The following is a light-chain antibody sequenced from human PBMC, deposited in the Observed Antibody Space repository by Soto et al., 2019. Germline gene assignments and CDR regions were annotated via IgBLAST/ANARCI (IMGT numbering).Light chain of an antibody. V-gene: IGKV1-9*01. CDR1: QAIDTY. CDR3: QQLNSFPFI. Sequence: DIQLTQSPSFLSASAGDRVTITCRASQAIDTYLAWYQKKPGKAPKLLIYAASLLQSGVPSRFSGGGSGTEFTLTINSLQPEDFANYYCQQLNSFPFIFGQGTRLEIK. CDR2: AAS. J-gene: IGKJ5*01.